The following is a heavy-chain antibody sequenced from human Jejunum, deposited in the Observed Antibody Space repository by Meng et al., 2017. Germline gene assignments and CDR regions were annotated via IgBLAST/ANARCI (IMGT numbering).Heavy chain of an antibody. CDR3: VRSIFPYVFDY. CDR2: IKSLRTRA. CDR1: GFSHSRYW. V-gene: IGHV3-74*01. D-gene: IGHD3-10*02. J-gene: IGHJ4*02. Sequence: AATGFSHSRYWMHLVRQAPGKALVWVSHIKSLRTRASYPDSVKDRFTISSDNAKNTLYLQMNSLRVEDTAVYDCVRSIFPYVFDYWGQGTLVTVSS.